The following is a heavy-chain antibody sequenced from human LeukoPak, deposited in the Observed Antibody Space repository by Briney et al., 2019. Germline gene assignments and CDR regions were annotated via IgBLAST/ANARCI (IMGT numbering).Heavy chain of an antibody. CDR1: GFTFSSYA. CDR2: ISGSGGST. CDR3: ANHPPPHCSSTSCLKLYYFDY. Sequence: GGSLRLSCAASGFTFSSYAMSWVRQAPGKGLEWVSAISGSGGSTYYADSVKGRFTISRDNSKNTLYLQMNSLRAEDTAVYYCANHPPPHCSSTSCLKLYYFDYWGQGTLVTVSS. D-gene: IGHD2-2*01. J-gene: IGHJ4*02. V-gene: IGHV3-23*01.